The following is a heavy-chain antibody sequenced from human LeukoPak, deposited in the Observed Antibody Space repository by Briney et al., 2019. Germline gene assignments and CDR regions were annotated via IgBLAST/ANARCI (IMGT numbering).Heavy chain of an antibody. CDR1: GDSVSSNSAA. V-gene: IGHV6-1*01. D-gene: IGHD2-15*01. Sequence: SQTLSLTCAISGDSVSSNSAAWSWIRQSPSRGLEWLGRTYYRSKWYNDYAVSVKSRITINPDTSKNQFSLQVKSVTPEDTAVYYCARGYCSDGTCLGEDIWGQGTMVTVSS. CDR3: ARGYCSDGTCLGEDI. J-gene: IGHJ3*02. CDR2: TYYRSKWYN.